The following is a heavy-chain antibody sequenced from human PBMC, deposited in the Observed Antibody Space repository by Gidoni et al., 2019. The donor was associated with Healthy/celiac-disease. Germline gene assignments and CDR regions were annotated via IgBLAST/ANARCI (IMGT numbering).Heavy chain of an antibody. Sequence: QVTLRESGPALVKPTQTLTLTCTFSGFSLSTSGMCVSWIRQPPGKALEWLARIDWDDDKYYSTSLKTRLTIAKDTSKNQVVLTMTNMDPVDTATYYCARIHSPDSSGWSTDGAFDIWGQGTMVTVSS. CDR2: IDWDDDK. CDR3: ARIHSPDSSGWSTDGAFDI. V-gene: IGHV2-70*15. D-gene: IGHD6-19*01. CDR1: GFSLSTSGMC. J-gene: IGHJ3*02.